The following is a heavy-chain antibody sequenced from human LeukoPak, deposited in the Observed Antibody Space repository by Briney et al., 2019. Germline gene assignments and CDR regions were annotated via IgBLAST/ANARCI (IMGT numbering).Heavy chain of an antibody. CDR1: GGSFSGYY. CDR2: INHSGST. CDR3: ARGLERDDAFDI. D-gene: IGHD1-1*01. V-gene: IGHV4-34*01. J-gene: IGHJ3*02. Sequence: SETLCLTCAVYGGSFSGYYWSWIRQPPGKGLEWIGEINHSGSTNYNPSLKSRVTISVDTSKNQFSLKLSSVTAADTAVYYCARGLERDDAFDIWGQGTMVTVSS.